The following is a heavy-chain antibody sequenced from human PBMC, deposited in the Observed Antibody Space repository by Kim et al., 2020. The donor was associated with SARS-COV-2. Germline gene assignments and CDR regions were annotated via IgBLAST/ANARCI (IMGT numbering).Heavy chain of an antibody. CDR3: ARGRVAGNGGFGI. CDR1: EYTFTSYA. D-gene: IGHD2-8*01. Sequence: ASVKVSCKASEYTFTSYAMHWVRQAPGQRLEWMGWINTGNGNTKYSQKFQGRVTITRDTSASTAYMELSSLRSEDTAVYYCARGRVAGNGGFGIWGQGTMVTVSS. V-gene: IGHV1-3*04. J-gene: IGHJ3*02. CDR2: INTGNGNT.